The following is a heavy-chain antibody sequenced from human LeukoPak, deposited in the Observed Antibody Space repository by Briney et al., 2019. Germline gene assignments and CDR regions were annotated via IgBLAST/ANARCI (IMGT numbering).Heavy chain of an antibody. D-gene: IGHD2-15*01. J-gene: IGHJ4*02. CDR1: GFTFSSYA. Sequence: PGGSLRLSCAASGFTFSSYAMSWVRQAPGKGLEWVSAISGSGGNTYYADSVKGRFTISRDNSKNTLYLQMNSLRAEDTAVYYCAKAIAGYCSGGSCSHGAGPFDYWGQGTLVTVSS. CDR2: ISGSGGNT. V-gene: IGHV3-23*01. CDR3: AKAIAGYCSGGSCSHGAGPFDY.